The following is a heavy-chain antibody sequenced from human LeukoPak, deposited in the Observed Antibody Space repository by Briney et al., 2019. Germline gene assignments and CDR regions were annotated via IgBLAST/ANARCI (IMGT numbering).Heavy chain of an antibody. CDR1: GGSFSGYY. CDR2: ISYGGST. V-gene: IGHV4-34*01. Sequence: SETLSLTCAVYGGSFSGYYWTWIRQPPGKGLEWIGEISYGGSTNYNPSLKSRVTISVDKSKNQFSLKLSSVTAADTAVYYCAREALLWFGVIDYWGQGTLVTVSS. CDR3: AREALLWFGVIDY. J-gene: IGHJ4*02. D-gene: IGHD3-10*01.